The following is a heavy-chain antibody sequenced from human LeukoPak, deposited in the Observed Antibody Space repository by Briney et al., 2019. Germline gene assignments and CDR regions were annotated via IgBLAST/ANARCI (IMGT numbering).Heavy chain of an antibody. D-gene: IGHD6-13*01. Sequence: PSETLSLTCAVYGGSFSGYYWSWIRQPPGKGLEWIGEINHSGSTNYNPSLKSRVTISVDTSKNQFSLKLSSVTAADTAVYYCARRSAGTLVDYWGQGTLVTVSS. V-gene: IGHV4-34*01. CDR2: INHSGST. CDR3: ARRSAGTLVDY. J-gene: IGHJ4*02. CDR1: GGSFSGYY.